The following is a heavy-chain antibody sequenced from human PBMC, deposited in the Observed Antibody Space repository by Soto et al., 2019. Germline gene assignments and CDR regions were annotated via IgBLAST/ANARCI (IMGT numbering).Heavy chain of an antibody. J-gene: IGHJ3*02. V-gene: IGHV3-49*04. CDR1: GFTFGDYA. D-gene: IGHD3-22*01. CDR2: IRSKAYGGTT. CDR3: TRADYDSSGWDAFDI. Sequence: GGSLRLSCTASGFTFGDYAMSWVRQAPGKGLEGVGFIRSKAYGGTTEYAASVKGRFTISRDDSKSIAYLQMNSLKTEDTAVYYCTRADYDSSGWDAFDIWGQGTMVTVSS.